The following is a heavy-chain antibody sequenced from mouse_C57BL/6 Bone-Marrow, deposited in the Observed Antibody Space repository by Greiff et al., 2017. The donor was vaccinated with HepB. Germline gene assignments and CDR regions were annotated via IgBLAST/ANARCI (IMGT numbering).Heavy chain of an antibody. J-gene: IGHJ1*03. CDR1: GFTFSDYY. CDR3: ARHPLYSNVWYFDV. Sequence: VQLKESGGGLVQPGGSLKLSCAASGFTFSDYYMYWVRQTPEKRLEWVAYISNGGGSTYYPDTVKGRFTISRYNAKNTLYLQMSRLKSEDTAMYYCARHPLYSNVWYFDVWGTGTTVTVSS. V-gene: IGHV5-12*01. D-gene: IGHD2-5*01. CDR2: ISNGGGST.